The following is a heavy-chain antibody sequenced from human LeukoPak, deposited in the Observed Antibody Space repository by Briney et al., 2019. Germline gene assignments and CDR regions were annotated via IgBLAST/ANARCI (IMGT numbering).Heavy chain of an antibody. CDR2: LNDNGGQS. CDR1: GFAFNNYA. J-gene: IGHJ4*02. Sequence: GGGLRLSCAASGFAFNNYAMTWVRQAPGKGLEWVSNLNDNGGQSYYADSVKGRFTISGDNFKNALFLQMDSLRAEDTAVYYCAKTQWKVGATDYFDYWGQGILVTV. CDR3: AKTQWKVGATDYFDY. D-gene: IGHD1-26*01. V-gene: IGHV3-23*01.